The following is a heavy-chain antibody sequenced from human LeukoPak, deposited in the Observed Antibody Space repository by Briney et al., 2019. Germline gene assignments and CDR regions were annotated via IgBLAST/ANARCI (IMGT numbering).Heavy chain of an antibody. CDR3: ATVGKGGSHLDY. D-gene: IGHD3-16*01. V-gene: IGHV1-18*01. Sequence: ASVKVSCKASGYTFTSYGISWVRQAPGQGREWMGWISAYNGNINYAQKLQGRVTMTTDTSTSTAYMEPRSLRSDDTAVYYCATVGKGGSHLDYWGQGTLVTVSS. CDR2: ISAYNGNI. J-gene: IGHJ4*02. CDR1: GYTFTSYG.